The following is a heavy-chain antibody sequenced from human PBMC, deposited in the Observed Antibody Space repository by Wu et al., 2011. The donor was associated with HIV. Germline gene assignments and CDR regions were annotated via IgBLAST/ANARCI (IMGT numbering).Heavy chain of an antibody. CDR2: INPNSGGT. CDR3: ARDKRGYXVLTGYYIYFDY. V-gene: IGHV1-2*02. Sequence: EWMGWINPNSGGTNYAQNFEDRVTMTRDTSITTVYMELRSLRSDDTAVYYCARDKRGYXVLTGYYIYFDYWGQGTLVTVSS. D-gene: IGHD3-9*01. J-gene: IGHJ4*02.